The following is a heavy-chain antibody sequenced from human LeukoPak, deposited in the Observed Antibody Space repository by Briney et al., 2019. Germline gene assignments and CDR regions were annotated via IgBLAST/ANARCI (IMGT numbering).Heavy chain of an antibody. CDR3: ARAQYHFETSDYSPRPTHLDY. CDR1: GGSISSYY. Sequence: SETLSLTCTVSGGSISSYYWSWIRQPPGKGVEWVGYIYYRGTTKYNTSLKSRVTMTVDTSKNQFSLKLTSVTAADSAVYYCARAQYHFETSDYSPRPTHLDYWGQGTLVTVSS. V-gene: IGHV4-59*01. D-gene: IGHD3-22*01. CDR2: IYYRGTT. J-gene: IGHJ4*02.